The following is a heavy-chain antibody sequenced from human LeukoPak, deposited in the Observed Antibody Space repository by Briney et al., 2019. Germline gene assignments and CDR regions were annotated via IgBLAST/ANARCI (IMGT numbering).Heavy chain of an antibody. V-gene: IGHV3-74*01. Sequence: TGGSLRLSCAASGFTFSSYWMHWVRQAPGKGLVWVSRINSDGSSTSYADSVKGRFTISRDNSENTLHLQMNSLRVEDTAVYYCARFEIAVAGIGYWGQGTLVTVSS. D-gene: IGHD6-19*01. CDR3: ARFEIAVAGIGY. J-gene: IGHJ4*02. CDR1: GFTFSSYW. CDR2: INSDGSST.